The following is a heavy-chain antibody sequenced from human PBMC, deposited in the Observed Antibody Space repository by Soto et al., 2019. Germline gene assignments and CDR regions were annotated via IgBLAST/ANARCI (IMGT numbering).Heavy chain of an antibody. CDR3: ARHLDPKQLVRVYYYYGMDV. V-gene: IGHV4-39*01. J-gene: IGHJ6*02. Sequence: SETLSLTCTVSGGSISSSSYYWGWIRQPPGKGLEWIGSIYYSGSTYYNPSLKSRVTISVDTSKNQFSLKLSSVTAADTAVYYCARHLDPKQLVRVYYYYGMDVWGQGTTVTVSS. D-gene: IGHD6-13*01. CDR1: GGSISSSSYY. CDR2: IYYSGST.